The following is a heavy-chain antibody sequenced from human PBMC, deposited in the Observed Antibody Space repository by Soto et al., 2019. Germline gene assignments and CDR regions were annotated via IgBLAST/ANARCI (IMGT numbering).Heavy chain of an antibody. CDR2: IWYDGSNK. D-gene: IGHD3-22*01. J-gene: IGHJ4*02. Sequence: QVQVVESGGGVVQPGRSLRLSCAASGFTFSSYGMHWVRQAPGKGLEWVAVIWYDGSNKYYADSVKGRFTISRDNSKNTLYLQMNSLRAEDTAVYYCARDQVATMIVVKGGFDYWGQGTLVTVSS. CDR3: ARDQVATMIVVKGGFDY. V-gene: IGHV3-33*01. CDR1: GFTFSSYG.